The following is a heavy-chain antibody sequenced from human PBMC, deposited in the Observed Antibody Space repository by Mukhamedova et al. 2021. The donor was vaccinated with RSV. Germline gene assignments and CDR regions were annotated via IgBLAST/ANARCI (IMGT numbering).Heavy chain of an antibody. CDR3: ARGGTTYIDS. D-gene: IGHD1-1*01. V-gene: IGHV3-74*01. Sequence: GRFTMSRDNAKNTLYLQMNSLRAEDTAVYYCARGGTTYIDSWGQGALVTVSS. J-gene: IGHJ4*02.